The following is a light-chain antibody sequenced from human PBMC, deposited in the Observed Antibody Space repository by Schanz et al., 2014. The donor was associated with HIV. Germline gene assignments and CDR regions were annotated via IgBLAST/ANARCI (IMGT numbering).Light chain of an antibody. V-gene: IGKV3-15*01. J-gene: IGKJ1*01. CDR2: GAS. Sequence: EIVMTQSPGTLSVSPGERATLSCRASQTVSNNLAWYQQKPGQAPRLLIYGASTRVTGIPARFSGSGSGTEFTLTISRLEPEDFAVYHCQQYGSSPPTFGQGTKVEIK. CDR1: QTVSNN. CDR3: QQYGSSPPT.